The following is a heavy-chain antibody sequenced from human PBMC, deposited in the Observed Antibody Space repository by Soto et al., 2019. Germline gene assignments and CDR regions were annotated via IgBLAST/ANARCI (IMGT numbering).Heavy chain of an antibody. Sequence: QVQLQESGPGLVKPSETLSLTCTVSGGSISSYYWRWIRQPPGKGLEWIGYIYYSGSTNYNRSLKSRVTISENTATNQFSLKLSAVTAADTAVYYCARSGLYDILTGSLYYYGMDVWGQGTTVTVSS. J-gene: IGHJ6*02. V-gene: IGHV4-59*08. CDR2: IYYSGST. CDR1: GGSISSYY. CDR3: ARSGLYDILTGSLYYYGMDV. D-gene: IGHD3-9*01.